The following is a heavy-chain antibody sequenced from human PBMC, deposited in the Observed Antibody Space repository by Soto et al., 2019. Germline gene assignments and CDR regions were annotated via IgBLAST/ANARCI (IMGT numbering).Heavy chain of an antibody. Sequence: GGSLRLSCAASGFTFSGYDMHWVRQAPGKGLEWVSVITCDGSTKYYADSVKGRFTISRDNSKNTLYLQMNSLRAEDTAVYYCARAFDRQDSSSSSYYYYGMDVRGQGTTGTVSS. CDR1: GFTFSGYD. CDR3: ARAFDRQDSSSSSYYYYGMDV. D-gene: IGHD6-6*01. V-gene: IGHV3-30*04. J-gene: IGHJ6*02. CDR2: ITCDGSTK.